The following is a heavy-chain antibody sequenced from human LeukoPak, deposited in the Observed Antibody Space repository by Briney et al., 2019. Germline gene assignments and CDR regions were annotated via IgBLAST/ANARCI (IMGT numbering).Heavy chain of an antibody. Sequence: ASVKVSCKASGYTFTSYGISWVRQAPGQGLEWMGWISAYIGNTNYAQKLQGRVTMTTDTSTSTVYMELRSLRSDDTAVYYCARVLDQGDSSGYYYHPGWFDPWGQGTLVTVSS. D-gene: IGHD3-22*01. CDR2: ISAYIGNT. CDR1: GYTFTSYG. V-gene: IGHV1-18*01. J-gene: IGHJ5*02. CDR3: ARVLDQGDSSGYYYHPGWFDP.